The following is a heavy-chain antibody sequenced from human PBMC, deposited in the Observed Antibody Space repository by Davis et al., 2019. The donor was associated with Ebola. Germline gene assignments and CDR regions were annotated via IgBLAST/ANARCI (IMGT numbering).Heavy chain of an antibody. Sequence: GESLKISCAASGFTFSSYWMSWVRQAPGKGLEWVANIKQDGSEKYYVDSVKGRFTISRDNAKNSLYLQMNSLRAEDTAVYYCTRHWNLGYCSSTSCYTPYYYGMDVWGQGTTVTVSS. D-gene: IGHD2-2*02. CDR3: TRHWNLGYCSSTSCYTPYYYGMDV. V-gene: IGHV3-7*01. CDR1: GFTFSSYW. J-gene: IGHJ6*02. CDR2: IKQDGSEK.